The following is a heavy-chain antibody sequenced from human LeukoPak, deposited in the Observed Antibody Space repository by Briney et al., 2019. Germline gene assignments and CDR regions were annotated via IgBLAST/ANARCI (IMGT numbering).Heavy chain of an antibody. J-gene: IGHJ6*03. V-gene: IGHV4-38-2*02. Sequence: SETLSLTCRVSDYSISSGYYWGWIRQPPGKGLEWIGSVYHSATTYYNPSLKSRVTISVDTSKNQFSLKLSSVTAADTAVYYCSRDETYSSDWQSNHYYYYMDVWGKGTTVTISS. D-gene: IGHD6-19*01. CDR2: VYHSATT. CDR1: DYSISSGYY. CDR3: SRDETYSSDWQSNHYYYYMDV.